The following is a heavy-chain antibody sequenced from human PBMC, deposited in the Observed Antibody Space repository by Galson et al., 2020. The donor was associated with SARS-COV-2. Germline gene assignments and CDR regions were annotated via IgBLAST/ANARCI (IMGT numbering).Heavy chain of an antibody. CDR2: IYWNDDK. CDR1: GFSLSTSGVG. J-gene: IGHJ3*01. D-gene: IGHD1-26*01. V-gene: IGHV2-5*01. CDR3: AHRWELLQGHAFDV. Sequence: SGPTLVKPTQTLTLTCTFSGFSLSTSGVGVGWIRQPPGKALEWLALIYWNDDKRYSPSLKSRLTIAKDTSKNQVVLTMTNMDPMDTGTYYCAHRWELLQGHAFDVWGQGTMVTVSS.